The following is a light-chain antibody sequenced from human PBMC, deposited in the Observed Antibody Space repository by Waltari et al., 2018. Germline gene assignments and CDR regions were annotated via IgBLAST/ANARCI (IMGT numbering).Light chain of an antibody. V-gene: IGLV2-18*02. J-gene: IGLJ2*01. CDR3: ASYTGGTTIL. Sequence: QSARTQPPSVSGSPGQSVTIPCTGTSSDVGSYNRVSWYQQPPGTAPKLMIYEVNNRPSRVPDRFSGSRSGNTASLTISGLQAEDEGDYYCASYTGGTTILFGGGTRLTVL. CDR1: SSDVGSYNR. CDR2: EVN.